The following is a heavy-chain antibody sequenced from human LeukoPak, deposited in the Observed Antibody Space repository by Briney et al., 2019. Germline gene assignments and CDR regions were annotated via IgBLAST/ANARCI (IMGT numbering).Heavy chain of an antibody. V-gene: IGHV4-30-2*01. J-gene: IGHJ4*02. CDR2: IYHSGST. D-gene: IGHD6-13*01. Sequence: SQTLSLTCTVSGGSISSGGYYWSWIRQPPGKGLEWIGYIYHSGSTYYNPSLKSRVTISVDRSKNQFSLKLSSVTAADTAVYYCARDRGSSWYFGFDYWGRGTQVTVSS. CDR1: GGSISSGGYY. CDR3: ARDRGSSWYFGFDY.